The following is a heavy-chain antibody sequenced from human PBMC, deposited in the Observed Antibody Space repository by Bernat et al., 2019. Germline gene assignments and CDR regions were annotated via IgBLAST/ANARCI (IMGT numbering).Heavy chain of an antibody. V-gene: IGHV3-30*18. CDR2: ISYDGSNK. CDR1: GFTFSSYG. D-gene: IGHD6-19*01. CDR3: VKGPSAADY. J-gene: IGHJ4*02. Sequence: QVQLVESGGGVVQPGRSLRLSCAASGFTFSSYGMHWVRQAPGKGLEWVAVISYDGSNKYYAASVKGRFTISRDNSKNTLYLQMNSLRAEDTAVYYCVKGPSAADYWGQGTLVTVSS.